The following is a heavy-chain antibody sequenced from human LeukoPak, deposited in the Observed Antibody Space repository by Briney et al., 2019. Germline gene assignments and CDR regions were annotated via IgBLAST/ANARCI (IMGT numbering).Heavy chain of an antibody. Sequence: PGGSLRLSCAASGFTFSSYSMNWVRQAPGKWLEWVSYISSSSSTIYYADSVKGRFTISRDNAKNSLYLQMNSLRAEDTAVYYCARDSGCSSTSCYTWEVGWFDPWGQGTLVTVSS. V-gene: IGHV3-48*01. CDR1: GFTFSSYS. CDR3: ARDSGCSSTSCYTWEVGWFDP. CDR2: ISSSSSTI. J-gene: IGHJ5*02. D-gene: IGHD2-2*02.